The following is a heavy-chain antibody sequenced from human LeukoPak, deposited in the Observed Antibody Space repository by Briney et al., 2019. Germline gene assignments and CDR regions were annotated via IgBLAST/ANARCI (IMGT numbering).Heavy chain of an antibody. Sequence: AGGSLRLSCAASGFTFITCAVSWVRQAPGKGLEWVSGISGSGGNTYYADSVKGRFTISRDNSKNTLFLQMNSLRAEDTAVYYCAMACFYDTSGFDSWGQGTLVTVSS. CDR3: AMACFYDTSGFDS. V-gene: IGHV3-23*01. CDR2: ISGSGGNT. J-gene: IGHJ4*02. CDR1: GFTFITCA. D-gene: IGHD3-22*01.